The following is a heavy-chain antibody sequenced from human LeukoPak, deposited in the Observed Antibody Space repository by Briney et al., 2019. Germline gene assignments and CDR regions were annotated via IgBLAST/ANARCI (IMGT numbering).Heavy chain of an antibody. V-gene: IGHV1-18*01. CDR3: ARDGESAVEMATVDYYGMDV. CDR1: GYTFTSYG. D-gene: IGHD5-24*01. J-gene: IGHJ6*01. CDR2: ISAYNGNT. Sequence: ASVKVSCKASGYTFTSYGISWVRQAPGQGLEWMGWISAYNGNTNYAQKLQGRVTMTTDTSTSTAYMELWSLRSDDTAVYYCARDGESAVEMATVDYYGMDVWGQGTTVTVSS.